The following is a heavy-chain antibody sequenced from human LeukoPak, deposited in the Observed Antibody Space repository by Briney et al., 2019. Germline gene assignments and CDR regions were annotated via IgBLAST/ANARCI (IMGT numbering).Heavy chain of an antibody. Sequence: GASVTVSYKASGYTLTSYGISWVRQAPGPGLEWTGWISAYNGNTNNAQKLQRRVTMTTDTSPSTDYMELRSLRSDDTAEYYCSSVLVYDVRSSGGFVIWGQGTVVTVSS. CDR2: ISAYNGNT. V-gene: IGHV1-18*01. CDR3: SSVLVYDVRSSGGFVI. J-gene: IGHJ3*02. D-gene: IGHD2-8*01. CDR1: GYTLTSYG.